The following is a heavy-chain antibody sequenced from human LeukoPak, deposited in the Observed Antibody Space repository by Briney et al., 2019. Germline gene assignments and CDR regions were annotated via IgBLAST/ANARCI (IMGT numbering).Heavy chain of an antibody. J-gene: IGHJ4*02. V-gene: IGHV4-34*01. CDR3: ARGVGYATYYFDY. CDR2: INHSGST. D-gene: IGHD2-2*01. CDR1: GGSFSGYY. Sequence: SETLSLTCAVYGGSFSGYYWSWIRQPPGKGLEWIGEINHSGSTNYNPSLKSRVTISVDTSKNQFSLKLSSVTAADTAVYYCARGVGYATYYFDYWGQGTLVTVSS.